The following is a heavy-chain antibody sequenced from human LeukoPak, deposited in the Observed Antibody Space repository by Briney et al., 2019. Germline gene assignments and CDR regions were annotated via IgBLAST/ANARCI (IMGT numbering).Heavy chain of an antibody. J-gene: IGHJ3*02. V-gene: IGHV4-38-2*02. D-gene: IGHD2/OR15-2a*01. CDR1: SYSINSNYY. Sequence: PSETLSLTCSVSSYSINSNYYWGWIRQSPGKGLEWIGSIYHTGSTYYNPSLKSRVTISPDASNKQFSLRVNSVTAADTAVFYCARVPVHGLNNAFDKWGQGTVVTASS. CDR3: ARVPVHGLNNAFDK. CDR2: IYHTGST.